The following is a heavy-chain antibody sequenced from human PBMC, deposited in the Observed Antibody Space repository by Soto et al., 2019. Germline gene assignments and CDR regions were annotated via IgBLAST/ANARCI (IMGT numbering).Heavy chain of an antibody. J-gene: IGHJ5*02. CDR3: ARQASGYYYGWFDP. CDR2: IFYSGGT. Sequence: QLLLQESGPGLVKPSETLSLTCTVSGGSILDSTYYWAWIRQSPGKGLEWIGTIFYSGGTFYTPSLKRRVPIALDTSNNQFSLKLSSVSAADTAVYYCARQASGYYYGWFDPWGQGTLVTVSS. D-gene: IGHD3-22*01. V-gene: IGHV4-39*01. CDR1: GGSILDSTYY.